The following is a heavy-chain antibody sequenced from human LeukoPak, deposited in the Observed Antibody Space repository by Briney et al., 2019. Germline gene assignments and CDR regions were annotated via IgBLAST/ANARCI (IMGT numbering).Heavy chain of an antibody. CDR3: ARASQAYQPFYYGMDV. Sequence: GGSLRLSCAASGFTFSSYAMHWVRQAPGKRLEWVAAISYDGSNKYYAASVKGRFTISRDNSKNTLYLQMNSLRAEDTAVYYCARASQAYQPFYYGMDVWGQGTTVTVSS. V-gene: IGHV3-30*04. D-gene: IGHD2-2*01. J-gene: IGHJ6*02. CDR2: ISYDGSNK. CDR1: GFTFSSYA.